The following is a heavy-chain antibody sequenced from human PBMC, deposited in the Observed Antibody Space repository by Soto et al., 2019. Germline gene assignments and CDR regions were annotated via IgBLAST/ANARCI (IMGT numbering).Heavy chain of an antibody. J-gene: IGHJ4*02. CDR1: GFAFSNYE. CDR3: ARESFSASPNFFDY. V-gene: IGHV3-48*03. D-gene: IGHD3-3*02. CDR2: ISLSGSTI. Sequence: GGSLRLSCAASGFAFSNYEMNWVRQAPGKSLEWVSYISLSGSTIYYADSVKGRFTISRDDAKNSLYLQMDSLRADDTAVYYCARESFSASPNFFDYWGQGTLVTVSS.